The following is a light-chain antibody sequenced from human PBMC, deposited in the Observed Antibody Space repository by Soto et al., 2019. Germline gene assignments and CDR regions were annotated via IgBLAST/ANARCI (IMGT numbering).Light chain of an antibody. Sequence: VVLTQSPATLSLSPGERATLSCRTSLSVSVYLDWYQQKPGQALRLLIYGASNRATGIPDRFSGSGSGTDFTLTISRLEPEDFAVYYCQQYNNWPSWTVGQGTKVDSK. CDR2: GAS. CDR3: QQYNNWPSWT. CDR1: LSVSVY. V-gene: IGKV3-11*01. J-gene: IGKJ1*01.